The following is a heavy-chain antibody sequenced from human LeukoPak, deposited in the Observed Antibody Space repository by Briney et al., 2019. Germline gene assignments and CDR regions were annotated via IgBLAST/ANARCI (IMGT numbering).Heavy chain of an antibody. D-gene: IGHD6-19*01. V-gene: IGHV4-61*02. CDR1: GGSISSGSYY. CDR2: IYTSGST. Sequence: KASETLSLTCTVSGGSISSGSYYWSWIRQPAGKGLEWIGRIYTSGSTNYNPSLKSRVTISVDTSKNQFSLRLSSVTAADTAMYYCVKSGGYGLIDYWGQGTLVTVSS. CDR3: VKSGGYGLIDY. J-gene: IGHJ4*02.